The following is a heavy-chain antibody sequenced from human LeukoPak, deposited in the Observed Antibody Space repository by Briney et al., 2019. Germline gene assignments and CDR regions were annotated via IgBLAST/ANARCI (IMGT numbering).Heavy chain of an antibody. D-gene: IGHD4-17*01. CDR2: ISDSGST. CDR3: ARYDYGDCWFDP. Sequence: PSETLSLTCTVSGGSMNNCYWSWIRQAPGKGLEWIGYISDSGSTNYNPSLRIRVTISVDTSKNQFSLKLSSVTAADTALYYCARYDYGDCWFDPWGQGTLVTVPS. J-gene: IGHJ5*02. V-gene: IGHV4-59*01. CDR1: GGSMNNCY.